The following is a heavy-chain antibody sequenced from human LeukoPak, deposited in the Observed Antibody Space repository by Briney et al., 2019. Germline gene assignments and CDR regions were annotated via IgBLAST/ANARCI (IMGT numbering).Heavy chain of an antibody. J-gene: IGHJ4*02. CDR3: ARMIRGSSRTGDY. Sequence: SETLSLTCAVYGGSFSGYYWSWIRQPPGKGLEWIGEINHSGSNNYNPSLKSRVTISVDTSKNHFSLKLSSVTAADTAVYYCARMIRGSSRTGDYWGQGTLVTVSS. CDR2: INHSGSN. V-gene: IGHV4-34*01. D-gene: IGHD6-6*01. CDR1: GGSFSGYY.